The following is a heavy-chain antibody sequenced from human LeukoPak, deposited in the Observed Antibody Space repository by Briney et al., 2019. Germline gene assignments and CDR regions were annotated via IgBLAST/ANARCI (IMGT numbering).Heavy chain of an antibody. CDR2: ISSSGSTI. CDR3: AGLGGNYDSSGYEDWFDP. Sequence: PGGSLRLSCAASGLTFSDYYMSWIRQAPGKGLEWVSYISSSGSTIYYADSVKGRFTISRDNAKNSLYLQMNSLRAEDTAVYYCAGLGGNYDSSGYEDWFDPWGQGTLVTVSS. V-gene: IGHV3-11*01. D-gene: IGHD3-22*01. CDR1: GLTFSDYY. J-gene: IGHJ5*02.